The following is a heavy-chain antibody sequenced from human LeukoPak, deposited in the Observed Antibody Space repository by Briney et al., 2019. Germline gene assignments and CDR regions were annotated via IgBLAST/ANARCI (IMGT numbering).Heavy chain of an antibody. CDR3: ARDFLNAIDI. D-gene: IGHD2/OR15-2a*01. V-gene: IGHV3-21*01. CDR2: ISSSSTYI. J-gene: IGHJ3*02. Sequence: GGSLRLSCAASGFTFSSSTMTWVRPSPGKGMEWVSSISSSSTYIYYADSVKGRFIISRDNAKNSLYLQMNSLRAEDTAVFYCARDFLNAIDIWGQGTMVTVSS. CDR1: GFTFSSST.